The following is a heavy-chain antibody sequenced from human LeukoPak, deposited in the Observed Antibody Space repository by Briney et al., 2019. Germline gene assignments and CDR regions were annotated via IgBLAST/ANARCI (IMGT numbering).Heavy chain of an antibody. Sequence: GGSLRLSCAASGFTFSGYEMNWVRQAPGKGLEWVSYISSSGSTIYYADSVEGRFTISRDNAKNSLYLQMNSLRAEDTAVYYCARAAFEYSSSSVNYWGQGTLVTVSS. CDR3: ARAAFEYSSSSVNY. J-gene: IGHJ4*02. V-gene: IGHV3-48*03. CDR1: GFTFSGYE. D-gene: IGHD6-6*01. CDR2: ISSSGSTI.